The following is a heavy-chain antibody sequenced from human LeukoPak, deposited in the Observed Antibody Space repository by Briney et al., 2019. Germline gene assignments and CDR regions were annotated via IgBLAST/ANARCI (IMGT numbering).Heavy chain of an antibody. D-gene: IGHD5-18*01. J-gene: IGHJ4*02. CDR1: GFTFNNFG. CDR3: AKVVDTARYFDY. Sequence: GGSLRLSCAATGFTFNNFGMHWVRQAPGKGLEWVAFIPYDGTKKYYAVSVKGRFTISRDNSKNTLYLQMNSLRAEDTAVYYCAKVVDTARYFDYWGQGTLVTVSS. CDR2: IPYDGTKK. V-gene: IGHV3-30*02.